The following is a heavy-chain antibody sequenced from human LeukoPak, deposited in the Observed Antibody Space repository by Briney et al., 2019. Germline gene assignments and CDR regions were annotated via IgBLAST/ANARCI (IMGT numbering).Heavy chain of an antibody. D-gene: IGHD1-26*01. CDR3: ARGVVGAIDY. CDR1: GGSISSYY. V-gene: IGHV4-59*01. CDR2: IYYSGST. J-gene: IGHJ4*02. Sequence: SETLSLTCTVSGGSISSYYWSWIRQPPGKGLEGIGYIYYSGSTNYNPSLKSRVTISVDTSKNQFSLKLSSVTAADTAVYYCARGVVGAIDYWGQGTLVTVSS.